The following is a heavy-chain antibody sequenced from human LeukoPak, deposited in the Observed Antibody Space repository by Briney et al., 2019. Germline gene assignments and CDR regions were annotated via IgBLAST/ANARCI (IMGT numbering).Heavy chain of an antibody. Sequence: SETLSLTCAVSGGSVSSGGLSWSSIRQPPAKGVEWIAYMYHGGSTYDNPSRESRVTISVDRSRNQFSLELSSVPAADTAVYYRAAETYYDSSGPHFDYWGQGTLVTVSS. CDR2: MYHGGST. CDR3: AAETYYDSSGPHFDY. CDR1: GGSVSSGGLS. V-gene: IGHV4-30-2*01. D-gene: IGHD3-22*01. J-gene: IGHJ4*02.